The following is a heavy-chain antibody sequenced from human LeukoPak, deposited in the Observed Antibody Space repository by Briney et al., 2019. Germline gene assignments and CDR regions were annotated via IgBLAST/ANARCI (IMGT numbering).Heavy chain of an antibody. CDR2: ISAYNGNT. CDR1: GYTFTSYG. V-gene: IGHV1-18*01. J-gene: IGHJ4*02. Sequence: VASVKVSCKASGYTFTSYGIRWVRQAPGQGLEWMGWISAYNGNTNYAQKLQGRVTMTTDTSTSTAYMELRSLRSDDTAVYYCAILATAIDLDYWGQGTLVTVSS. CDR3: AILATAIDLDY. D-gene: IGHD5-18*01.